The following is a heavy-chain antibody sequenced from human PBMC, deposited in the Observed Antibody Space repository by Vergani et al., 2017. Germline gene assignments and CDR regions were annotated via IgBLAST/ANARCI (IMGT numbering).Heavy chain of an antibody. CDR3: AIDRVGAPLDAFDI. CDR2: IYYSGST. D-gene: IGHD1-26*01. Sequence: QVQLQESGPGLVKPSETLSLTCTVSGGFISSYYWSWIRQPPGKGLEWIGYIYYSGSTNYNPSLKSRVTISVDTSKNQFSLKLSSVTAADTAVYYCAIDRVGAPLDAFDIWGQGTMVTVSS. CDR1: GGFISSYY. V-gene: IGHV4-59*01. J-gene: IGHJ3*02.